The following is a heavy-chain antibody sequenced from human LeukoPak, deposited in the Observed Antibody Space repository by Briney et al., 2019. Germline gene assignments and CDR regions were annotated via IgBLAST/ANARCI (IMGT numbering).Heavy chain of an antibody. CDR3: ALAARYYYYTMDV. CDR1: GGTFSSYA. V-gene: IGHV1-69*05. Sequence: SVKVSCKASGGTFSSYAISWVRQAPGQGLEWMGGIIPIFGTPNYAQKFQGRVTLTRDTSTSTVYMELSSLRSEDTAVYYCALAARYYYYTMDVWGQGTTVTVSS. CDR2: IIPIFGTP. J-gene: IGHJ6*02. D-gene: IGHD6-6*01.